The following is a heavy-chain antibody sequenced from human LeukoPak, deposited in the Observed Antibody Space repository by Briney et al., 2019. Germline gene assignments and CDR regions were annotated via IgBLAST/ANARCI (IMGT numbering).Heavy chain of an antibody. D-gene: IGHD3-3*01. CDR3: ARGKRFSDAFDA. V-gene: IGHV3-23*01. J-gene: IGHJ3*01. Sequence: GGSLRLSCAASGFTFSSYAMSWVRQAPGKGLEWVSTIRGSADNTYYVDSVKGRFTISRDRSKDTLFLQMNSLRVEDTATYYCARGKRFSDAFDAWGHGTLVIVSS. CDR2: IRGSADNT. CDR1: GFTFSSYA.